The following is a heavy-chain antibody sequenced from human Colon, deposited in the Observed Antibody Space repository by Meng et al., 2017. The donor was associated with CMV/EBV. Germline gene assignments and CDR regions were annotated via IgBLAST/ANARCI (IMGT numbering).Heavy chain of an antibody. Sequence: SVKVSCKSFGGTFPRHTINWVRQAPGQGLEWMGRIITSISIGSSAQKFQGRLTITADKSTDTAYMELSSLRSEDTAVYYCARVEWTPDFYFDYWGQGTLVTVSS. CDR2: IITSISIG. V-gene: IGHV1-69*02. J-gene: IGHJ4*02. CDR3: ARVEWTPDFYFDY. D-gene: IGHD3-3*01. CDR1: GGTFPRHT.